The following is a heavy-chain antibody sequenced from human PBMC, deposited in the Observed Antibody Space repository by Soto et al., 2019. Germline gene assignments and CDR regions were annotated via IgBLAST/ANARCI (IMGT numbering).Heavy chain of an antibody. CDR2: IWYDGSNK. CDR3: ARGVGAVAGFVGRAPPGSPYYYMDV. V-gene: IGHV3-33*01. CDR1: GFTFSSYG. J-gene: IGHJ6*03. D-gene: IGHD6-19*01. Sequence: GGSLRLSCAASGFTFSSYGMHWVRQAPGKGLEWVAVIWYDGSNKYYADSVKGRFTISRDNSKNTLYLQMNSLRAEDTAVYYCARGVGAVAGFVGRAPPGSPYYYMDVWGKGTTVTVSS.